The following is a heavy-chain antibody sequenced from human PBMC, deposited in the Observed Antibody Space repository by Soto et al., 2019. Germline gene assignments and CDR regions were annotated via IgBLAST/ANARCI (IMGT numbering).Heavy chain of an antibody. D-gene: IGHD3-10*01. V-gene: IGHV3-53*01. CDR2: IYSYGTT. CDR1: EFRVSSYY. J-gene: IGHJ4*02. CDR3: ARFYGAGSCFFEY. Sequence: EVLLVESGGGLIQPGGSLRLSCAVNEFRVSSYYMSWVRQAPGKGLEGVAVIYSYGTTYHADSVKGRFTISRDNFMNTLYLQMNIFRAADTAVYHCARFYGAGSCFFEYWGQGTLVTVSS.